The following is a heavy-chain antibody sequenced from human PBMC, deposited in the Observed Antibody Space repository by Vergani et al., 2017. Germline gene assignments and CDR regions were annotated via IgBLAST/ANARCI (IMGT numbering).Heavy chain of an antibody. J-gene: IGHJ4*02. D-gene: IGHD6-19*01. V-gene: IGHV3-21*01. Sequence: VQLVESGGGVVQPGRSLRLSCAASGFTFSSYSMNWVRQAPGKGLEWVSSISSSSSYIYYADSVKGRFTISRDNAKNSLYLQMNSLRAEDTAVYYCARDSRAVAAYYFDYWGQGTLVTVSS. CDR2: ISSSSSYI. CDR3: ARDSRAVAAYYFDY. CDR1: GFTFSSYS.